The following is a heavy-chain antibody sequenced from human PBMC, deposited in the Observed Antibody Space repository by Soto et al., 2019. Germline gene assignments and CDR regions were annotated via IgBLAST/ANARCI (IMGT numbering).Heavy chain of an antibody. J-gene: IGHJ4*02. D-gene: IGHD3-10*01. CDR3: ASSTYYYGSGNPFDY. V-gene: IGHV4-59*01. CDR1: GGSISSYY. CDR2: IYYSGST. Sequence: QVQLQESGPGLVKPSETLSLTCTVSGGSISSYYWSWIRQPPGKGLEWIGYIYYSGSTNYNPSLKSRVTISVDTSKNQFSLKLSSVTAADTAVYYCASSTYYYGSGNPFDYWGQGTLVTVSS.